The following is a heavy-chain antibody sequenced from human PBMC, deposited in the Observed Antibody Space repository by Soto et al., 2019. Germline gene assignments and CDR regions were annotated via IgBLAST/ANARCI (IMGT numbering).Heavy chain of an antibody. J-gene: IGHJ3*02. CDR1: GLTFSSYA. CDR3: AKARTSETAYDVFDI. Sequence: GSLRLSCAASGLTFSSYAMSWVRQAPGKGLEWVSAISAGAVATNYADSVKGRFTISRDNAKNTLCLQMNSLRAEDTAVYYCAKARTSETAYDVFDIWGQGTVVTVSS. CDR2: ISAGAVAT. V-gene: IGHV3-23*01. D-gene: IGHD2-21*02.